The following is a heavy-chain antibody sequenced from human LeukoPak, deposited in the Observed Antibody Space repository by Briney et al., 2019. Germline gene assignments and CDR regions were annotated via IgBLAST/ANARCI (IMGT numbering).Heavy chain of an antibody. Sequence: GGSLRLSCAVSGLTFSDYYMSWIRQAPGKGLEWVSYISSSGSSIFYADSVKGRFTISRDNSKNTLYLQMNSLRAEDTAVYYCANGPPYSSTTGAFDIWGQGIMVTVSS. CDR3: ANGPPYSSTTGAFDI. V-gene: IGHV3-11*01. J-gene: IGHJ3*02. CDR1: GLTFSDYY. D-gene: IGHD6-13*01. CDR2: ISSSGSSI.